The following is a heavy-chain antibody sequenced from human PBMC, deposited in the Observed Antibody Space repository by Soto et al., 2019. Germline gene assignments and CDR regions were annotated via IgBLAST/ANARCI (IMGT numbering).Heavy chain of an antibody. CDR3: ARYSSDWFQTEGMDV. CDR1: GGSTSTYY. CDR2: IDTSENT. V-gene: IGHV4-4*07. J-gene: IGHJ6*02. Sequence: SETLSLTCTVSGGSTSTYYWSWIRQPAGKGLEWIGRIDTSENTNYNPSLKSRVTMSVDTSKKQFSLKLTSVTAADTAVYYCARYSSDWFQTEGMDVWGLGTTVTVSS. D-gene: IGHD6-13*01.